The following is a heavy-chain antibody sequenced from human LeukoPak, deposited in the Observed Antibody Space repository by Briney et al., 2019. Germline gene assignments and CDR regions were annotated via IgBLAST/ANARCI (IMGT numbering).Heavy chain of an antibody. J-gene: IGHJ4*02. CDR3: AKERSHLINYFDY. Sequence: GGSLRLSCAASGFTFSSYGMHWVRQPPGKGLEWVAVISYDGSNKYYADSVKGRFTISRDNSKNTLYLQMNSLRAEDTAVYYCAKERSHLINYFDYWGQGTLVTVSS. V-gene: IGHV3-30*18. CDR2: ISYDGSNK. CDR1: GFTFSSYG. D-gene: IGHD3-16*01.